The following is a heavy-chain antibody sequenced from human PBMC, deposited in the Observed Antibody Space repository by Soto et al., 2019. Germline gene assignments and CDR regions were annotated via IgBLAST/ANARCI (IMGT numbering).Heavy chain of an antibody. J-gene: IGHJ4*02. CDR3: TTETVSYYDRGGDY. Sequence: EVQLVESGGGLVKPGGSLRLSCAASGFTFSNAWMSWVRQAPGKGLEWVGRIKSKTDGGTTDYAAPVKGRFTISRDDSNNTLYLQMNSLKTEDTAVYYCTTETVSYYDRGGDYWGQGTLVTVSS. CDR2: IKSKTDGGTT. V-gene: IGHV3-15*01. D-gene: IGHD3-9*01. CDR1: GFTFSNAW.